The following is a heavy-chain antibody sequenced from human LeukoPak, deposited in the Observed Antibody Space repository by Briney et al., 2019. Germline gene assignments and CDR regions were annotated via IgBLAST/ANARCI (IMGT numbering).Heavy chain of an antibody. J-gene: IGHJ4*02. Sequence: SETLSLTCTVSGYPISSGYYWGWIRQPPEKGLEWIGSIYHSGSTYYNPSLKSRLTISADTSKNQFSLGLSSVTAADTAVYYCVRVDNGGNYFDYWGQGTLVTVSS. CDR2: IYHSGST. V-gene: IGHV4-38-2*02. CDR1: GYPISSGYY. CDR3: VRVDNGGNYFDY. D-gene: IGHD4-23*01.